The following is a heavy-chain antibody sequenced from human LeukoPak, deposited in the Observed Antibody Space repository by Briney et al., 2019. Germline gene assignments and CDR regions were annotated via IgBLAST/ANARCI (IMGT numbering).Heavy chain of an antibody. J-gene: IGHJ4*02. V-gene: IGHV4-31*03. CDR2: IYYSGST. CDR1: GGSISSGCYS. Sequence: PSETLSLTCTVSGGSISSGCYSWSWIHQHPGKGLEWIGYIYYSGSTYYNPSLKSRVTISVDTSKNQFSLKLSSVTAADTAVYYSARGHGYGLGGFDYWGQGTLVTVSS. D-gene: IGHD3-16*01. CDR3: ARGHGYGLGGFDY.